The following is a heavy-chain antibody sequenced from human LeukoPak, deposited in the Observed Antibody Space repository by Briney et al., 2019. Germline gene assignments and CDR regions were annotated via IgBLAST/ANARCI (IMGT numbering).Heavy chain of an antibody. V-gene: IGHV1-2*02. CDR2: INPNSGGT. J-gene: IGHJ6*02. D-gene: IGHD2-15*01. Sequence: ASVKVSCKASGYTFTGYYMHWVRQAPGQGLEWMGWINPNSGGTNYAQKFQGRVTMTRDTSISTAYTELSRLRSDDTAVYYCARDKLERCSGGSCYSGYYYGMDVWGQGTTVTVSS. CDR3: ARDKLERCSGGSCYSGYYYGMDV. CDR1: GYTFTGYY.